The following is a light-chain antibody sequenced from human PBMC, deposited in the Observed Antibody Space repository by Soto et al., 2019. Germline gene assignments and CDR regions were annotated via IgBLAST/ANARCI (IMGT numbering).Light chain of an antibody. CDR1: SSNIGAGYD. J-gene: IGLJ2*01. Sequence: QSVLTQPLSVSGAPGQRVTISCTGSSSNIGAGYDVHWYQQLPGTAPKLLIYGNSNRPSGVPDRFSGSKSGTSASLAITGLQAEDEADYYCQSYDSIDVVFGGGTKLTVL. CDR3: QSYDSIDVV. V-gene: IGLV1-40*01. CDR2: GNS.